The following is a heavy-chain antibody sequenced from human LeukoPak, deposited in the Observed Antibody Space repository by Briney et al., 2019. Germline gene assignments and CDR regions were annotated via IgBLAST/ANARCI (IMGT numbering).Heavy chain of an antibody. CDR2: ISSSSSTI. Sequence: PGGSLRLSCAASGFSFSSYSMNWVRQAPGKGLEWVSYISSSSSTIYYTDSVKGRLTISRDNAKNSLYLQMNSLRAEDTAVYYCARDRGGTTVTYFVDYWGQGTLVTVSS. V-gene: IGHV3-48*01. D-gene: IGHD4-17*01. CDR1: GFSFSSYS. J-gene: IGHJ4*02. CDR3: ARDRGGTTVTYFVDY.